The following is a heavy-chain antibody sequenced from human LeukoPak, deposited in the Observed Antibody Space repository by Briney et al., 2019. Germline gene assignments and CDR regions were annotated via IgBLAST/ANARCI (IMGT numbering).Heavy chain of an antibody. D-gene: IGHD3-16*01. V-gene: IGHV4-30-4*01. CDR3: ARGGGSYGPFDI. CDR2: IYYSGST. J-gene: IGHJ3*02. Sequence: PSETLSLTCTVSGGSISSGDYYWSWIRQPPGKGLEWIGYIYYSGSTYYNPSLKSRVTISVDTSKNQFSLKLSSVTAADTAVYYCARGGGSYGPFDIWGQGTLVTVSS. CDR1: GGSISSGDYY.